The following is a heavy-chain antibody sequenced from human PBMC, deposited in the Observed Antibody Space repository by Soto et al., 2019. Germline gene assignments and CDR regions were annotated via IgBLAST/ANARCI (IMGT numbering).Heavy chain of an antibody. CDR1: GFTFSSYA. D-gene: IGHD3-3*02. CDR2: ISYDGSNK. J-gene: IGHJ6*02. CDR3: ARDMKPTPADIISGVGKTQIYYGMDV. V-gene: IGHV3-30-3*01. Sequence: GGSLRLSCAASGFTFSSYAMHWVRQAPGKGLEWVAVISYDGSNKYYADSVKGRFTISRDNSKNTLYLQMNSLRAEDTAVYYCARDMKPTPADIISGVGKTQIYYGMDVWGQGKTVNVS.